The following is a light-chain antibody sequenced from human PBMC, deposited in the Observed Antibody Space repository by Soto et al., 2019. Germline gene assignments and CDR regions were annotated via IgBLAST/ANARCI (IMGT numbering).Light chain of an antibody. Sequence: DIPMTQSPSTLSASVGDRVTITCRASQSISRWLAWYQKKPGKAPKLLIYDASSLGSGVPSRFSGSGSGTEFTLTITSLQPDDFTTYYCQQYKSYWTFGQVTKVEIK. CDR2: DAS. V-gene: IGKV1-5*01. CDR1: QSISRW. J-gene: IGKJ1*01. CDR3: QQYKSYWT.